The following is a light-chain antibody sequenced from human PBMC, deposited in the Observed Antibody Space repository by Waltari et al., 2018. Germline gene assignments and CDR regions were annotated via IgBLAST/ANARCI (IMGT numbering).Light chain of an antibody. J-gene: IGKJ4*01. Sequence: DIVMTQSPDSLAVSLGERATINCKSSQSVLYSSNNRNYLAWYQQKPRQPPKLLIYWASTRESGVPDRFSGSGSGTDFTLTIGSLQAEDVAVYYCQQYNTAPLTFGGGTKVEIK. CDR3: QQYNTAPLT. CDR1: QSVLYSSNNRNY. V-gene: IGKV4-1*01. CDR2: WAS.